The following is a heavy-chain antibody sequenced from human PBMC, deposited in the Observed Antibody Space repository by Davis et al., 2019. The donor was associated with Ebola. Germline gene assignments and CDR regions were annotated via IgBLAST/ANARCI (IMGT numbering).Heavy chain of an antibody. CDR2: INAGNGNT. V-gene: IGHV1-3*01. CDR3: ASGALLSAQDY. J-gene: IGHJ4*02. Sequence: ASVKVSCKASGYTFTSYAMHWVRQAPGQRLEWMGWINAGNGNTKYSQKFQGRVTMTTDTSTGTAYMELRSLRSDDTAVYYCASGALLSAQDYWGQGTLVTVSS. CDR1: GYTFTSYA. D-gene: IGHD3-10*01.